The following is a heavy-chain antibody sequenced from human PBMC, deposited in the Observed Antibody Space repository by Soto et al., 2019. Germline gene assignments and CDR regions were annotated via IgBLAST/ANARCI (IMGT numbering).Heavy chain of an antibody. V-gene: IGHV4-39*01. CDR3: TRQWRWRQWLADAS. CDR1: GGSISSSSYY. J-gene: IGHJ5*02. D-gene: IGHD6-19*01. CDR2: IFYSGTT. Sequence: QLQLQESGPGLAKPSETLSLTCTVSGGSISSSSYYWGWIRQPPGRGLEWIGSIFYSGTTYYNPSLQSRVTISVDTSKNQFSLKLNSVTAADTAVYYCTRQWRWRQWLADASWGQGTLVTVSS.